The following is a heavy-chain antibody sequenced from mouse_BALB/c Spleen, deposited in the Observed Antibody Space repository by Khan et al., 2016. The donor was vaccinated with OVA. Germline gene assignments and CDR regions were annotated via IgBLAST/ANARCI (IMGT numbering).Heavy chain of an antibody. J-gene: IGHJ3*01. CDR2: ILPGSDSP. Sequence: QVQLQQSGTELLKPGASVKISCKATGYTFSSYWIAWIKQRSGHGLEWIGEILPGSDSPIYNERFMGKATFTADPSSITAYMQLSSLTSEDSAVDYCARQGGGYFSWFAYWGQGTLVTVSA. CDR1: GYTFSSYW. D-gene: IGHD2-3*01. V-gene: IGHV1-9*01. CDR3: ARQGGGYFSWFAY.